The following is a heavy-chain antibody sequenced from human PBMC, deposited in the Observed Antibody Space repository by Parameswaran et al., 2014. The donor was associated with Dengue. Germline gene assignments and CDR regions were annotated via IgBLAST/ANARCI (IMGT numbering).Heavy chain of an antibody. V-gene: IGHV4-30-4*01. Sequence: VRQAPGKGLEWIGYIYYSGSTYYNPSLKSRVTISVDTSKNQFSLKLSSVTAADTAVYYCARAFHDYGDYEGKGSRGVGFDPWGQGTLVTVSS. D-gene: IGHD4-17*01. CDR2: IYYSGST. CDR3: ARAFHDYGDYEGKGSRGVGFDP. J-gene: IGHJ5*02.